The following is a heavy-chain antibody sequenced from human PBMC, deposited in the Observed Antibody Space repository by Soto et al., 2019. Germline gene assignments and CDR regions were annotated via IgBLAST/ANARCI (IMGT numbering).Heavy chain of an antibody. Sequence: QVQLVQSGAEVKKPGSSVKVSCKASADTFNSYSLSWLRQAPGQRREWMGGITPVFGTADYAQSFEDRLTITADDSTSTVYMELSSLRSDDTDVYYCARSLEVTTVTNWFDPWGQGALVTVSS. J-gene: IGHJ5*02. V-gene: IGHV1-69*01. D-gene: IGHD4-17*01. CDR1: ADTFNSYS. CDR2: ITPVFGTA. CDR3: ARSLEVTTVTNWFDP.